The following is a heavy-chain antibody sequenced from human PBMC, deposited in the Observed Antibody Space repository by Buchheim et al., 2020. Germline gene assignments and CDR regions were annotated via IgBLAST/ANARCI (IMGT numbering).Heavy chain of an antibody. CDR1: GIMFSNYA. D-gene: IGHD2-15*01. J-gene: IGHJ5*02. CDR3: AKDRGRVVAAWFDP. Sequence: EVQLLESGGGLVQPGGSLRLSCAASGIMFSNYAMSWIRQAPGRGLEWVSAISGSGGSTYYADSVKGRFTISRDNSKNTLYLQMNSLRAEDTAVYYCAKDRGRVVAAWFDPWGQGTL. CDR2: ISGSGGST. V-gene: IGHV3-23*01.